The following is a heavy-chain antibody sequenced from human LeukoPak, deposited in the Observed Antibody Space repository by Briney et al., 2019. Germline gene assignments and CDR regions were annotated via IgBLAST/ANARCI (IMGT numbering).Heavy chain of an antibody. J-gene: IGHJ4*02. CDR2: THTSGTT. CDR1: GGSISSYY. CDR3: AGEDDYGDIYFDS. Sequence: SDTLSLTCTVSGGSISSYYWSWIRQPAGKGLEWIGRTHTSGTTYYNPSLKSRVTMSVDTSKNQFSLKFSSVTAADTAIYYCAGEDDYGDIYFDSWGQGTLVSVSS. V-gene: IGHV4-4*07. D-gene: IGHD4-17*01.